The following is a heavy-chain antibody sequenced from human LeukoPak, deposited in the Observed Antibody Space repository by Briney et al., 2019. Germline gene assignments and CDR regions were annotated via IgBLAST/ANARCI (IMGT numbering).Heavy chain of an antibody. V-gene: IGHV3-53*01. Sequence: PGGSLRLSCAASGLTLSSNSMSWVRQAPGKGLEWVSFIYSGGSTYYADSVKGRFTISRDNSKNTLYLQMNSLRAEDTAVYYCAKPYYYGSGSYDYWGQGTLVTVSS. CDR3: AKPYYYGSGSYDY. J-gene: IGHJ4*02. CDR1: GLTLSSNS. D-gene: IGHD3-10*01. CDR2: IYSGGST.